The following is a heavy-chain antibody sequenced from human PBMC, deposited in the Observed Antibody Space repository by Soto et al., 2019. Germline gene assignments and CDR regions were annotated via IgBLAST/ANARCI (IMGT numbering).Heavy chain of an antibody. Sequence: GGSLRLSCAASGFTFSSYGMHWVRQAPGKGLEWVAVISYDGSNKYYADSVKGRFTISRDNSKNTLYLQMNSLRAEDTAVYYCAKSSPYHYFDYWGQGTLVTSPQ. V-gene: IGHV3-30*18. CDR2: ISYDGSNK. CDR3: AKSSPYHYFDY. J-gene: IGHJ4*02. CDR1: GFTFSSYG.